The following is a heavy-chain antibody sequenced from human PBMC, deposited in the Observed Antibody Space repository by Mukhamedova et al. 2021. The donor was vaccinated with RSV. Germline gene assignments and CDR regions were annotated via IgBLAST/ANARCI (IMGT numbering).Heavy chain of an antibody. CDR3: ARAITTVLVSGDY. J-gene: IGHJ4*02. Sequence: EYMGWISGYNGNTNYAQKVQGRVTMTTDTSTRTVYMELRSLRSDDTAVYYCARAITTVLVSGDYWGQGTLVTVSS. CDR2: ISGYNGNT. V-gene: IGHV1-18*01. D-gene: IGHD4-11*01.